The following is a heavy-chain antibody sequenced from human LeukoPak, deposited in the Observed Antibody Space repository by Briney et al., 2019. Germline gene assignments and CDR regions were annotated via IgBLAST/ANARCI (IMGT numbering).Heavy chain of an antibody. CDR1: GFTFSSYW. J-gene: IGHJ4*02. CDR3: ARERGSSGYYGDY. V-gene: IGHV3-7*01. D-gene: IGHD3-22*01. CDR2: IKEDGSDK. Sequence: GGSLRLSCVASGFTFSSYWMSWVRQAPGKGLEWVANIKEDGSDKYYVDSVKGRFTISRDNTKNSLYLQLNSLRAEDTAVYYCARERGSSGYYGDYWGQGTLVTVSS.